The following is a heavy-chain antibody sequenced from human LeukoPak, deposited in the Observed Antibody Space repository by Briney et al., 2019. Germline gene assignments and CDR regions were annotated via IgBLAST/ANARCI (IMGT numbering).Heavy chain of an antibody. CDR1: GFTFSSYA. CDR3: ARDYLVGANVEYYFDS. V-gene: IGHV3-23*01. Sequence: GGSLRLSCAASGFTFSSYAMSWVRQAPGKGLEWVSAISGSGGSTYYADSVKGRFTISRDNSKNTLYLQMNSLRAEDTAVYFCARDYLVGANVEYYFDSWGQGTLVTVSS. D-gene: IGHD1-26*01. J-gene: IGHJ4*02. CDR2: ISGSGGST.